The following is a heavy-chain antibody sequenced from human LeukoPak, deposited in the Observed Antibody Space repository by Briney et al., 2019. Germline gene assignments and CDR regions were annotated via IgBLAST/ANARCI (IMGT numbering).Heavy chain of an antibody. J-gene: IGHJ3*01. CDR3: ATNPHSGSWG. CDR2: ISGDGSTI. CDR1: GFTVSGNY. D-gene: IGHD1-26*01. Sequence: PGGSLRLSCAASGFTVSGNYMTWVRQAPGKGLECLSYISGDGSTIYYADSVRGRFTISRDNAQNSLYLQMHSLRDEDTAVYYCATNPHSGSWGWGQGTMVTVSS. V-gene: IGHV3-48*02.